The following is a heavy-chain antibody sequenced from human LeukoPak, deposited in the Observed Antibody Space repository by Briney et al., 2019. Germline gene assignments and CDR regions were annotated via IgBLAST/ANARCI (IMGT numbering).Heavy chain of an antibody. CDR1: GFTFSQYS. Sequence: PGGSLRLSCAASGFTFSQYSMNWVRQAPGKGREWVSHIRSSSETFYADSVKGRFTISRDNARNSLYLQMNNLRGEDTAIYYCARDAGNSGYGCDLWGQGTLVTVSS. V-gene: IGHV3-48*01. J-gene: IGHJ5*02. D-gene: IGHD5-12*01. CDR2: IRSSSET. CDR3: ARDAGNSGYGCDL.